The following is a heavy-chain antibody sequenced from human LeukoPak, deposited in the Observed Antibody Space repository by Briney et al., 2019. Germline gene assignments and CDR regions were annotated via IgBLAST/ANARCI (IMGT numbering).Heavy chain of an antibody. V-gene: IGHV3-74*01. Sequence: GGSLRLSCAASGLTFSTYWMHWVRQAPGKGLVWVSRINSDGSSTSYADSVKGRFTISRDNSKNTLYLQMNSLRAEDTAIHYCAKRDLTGASDYWGQGTLVTVSS. D-gene: IGHD7-27*01. CDR1: GLTFSTYW. J-gene: IGHJ4*02. CDR3: AKRDLTGASDY. CDR2: INSDGSST.